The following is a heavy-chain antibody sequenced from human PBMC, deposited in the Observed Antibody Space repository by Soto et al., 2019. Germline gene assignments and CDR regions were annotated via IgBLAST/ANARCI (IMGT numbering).Heavy chain of an antibody. CDR3: AKTPSQMGGSYHL. CDR2: ISGSGGST. CDR1: GFTFSSSA. Sequence: PGGSLRLSCAASGFTFSSSAMSWVRQAPGEGLEWVSTISGSGGSTYYADSVKGRFTISRDNSKNTLYLHMNSLRVEDTALYYCAKTPSQMGGSYHLWGQGTLVTVSS. J-gene: IGHJ5*02. D-gene: IGHD1-26*01. V-gene: IGHV3-23*01.